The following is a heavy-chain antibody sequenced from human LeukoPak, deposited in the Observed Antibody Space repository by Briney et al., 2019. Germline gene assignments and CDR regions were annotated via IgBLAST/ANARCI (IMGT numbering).Heavy chain of an antibody. D-gene: IGHD2-2*01. J-gene: IGHJ4*02. CDR1: GFTLSRYG. CDR3: VKGYCSSISCSVIDY. V-gene: IGHV3-64D*06. Sequence: GGSLRLSCSASGFTLSRYGMHWVRQAPGKGLEYVSGISSNGGSTNYADSVKGRFTISRDNSKNTLHLQMSSLRAEDTAVYYCVKGYCSSISCSVIDYGGQGTLVTVSS. CDR2: ISSNGGST.